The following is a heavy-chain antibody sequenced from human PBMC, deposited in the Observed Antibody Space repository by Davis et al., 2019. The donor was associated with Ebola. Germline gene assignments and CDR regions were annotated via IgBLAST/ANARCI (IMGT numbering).Heavy chain of an antibody. D-gene: IGHD2-15*01. V-gene: IGHV3-73*01. J-gene: IGHJ4*02. CDR3: TSNAEKYCSGGSCYSDY. CDR1: GFTFSGSA. CDR2: IRSKANSYAT. Sequence: GESPNIPCAASGFTFSGSAMHWVRQASGKGLEWVGRIRSKANSYATAYAASVKGRFTISRDDSKNTAYLQMNSLKTEDTAVYYCTSNAEKYCSGGSCYSDYWGQGTLVTVSS.